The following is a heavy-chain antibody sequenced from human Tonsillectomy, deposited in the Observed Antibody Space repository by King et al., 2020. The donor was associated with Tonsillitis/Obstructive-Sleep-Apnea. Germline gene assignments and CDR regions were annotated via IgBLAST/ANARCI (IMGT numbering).Heavy chain of an antibody. CDR3: ARGRSSVKNYYMDV. V-gene: IGHV4-59*01. CDR2: IYNSGTT. Sequence: VPLQESGPGLVMPSETLSLTCTVSGGSIKNYYWTWVRQTPGKGLEWIGYIYNSGTTHFNPSLKSRVTMSADKNQLSLRLTSVTPADTAVYYCARGRSSVKNYYMDVWGKGTAVAVSS. J-gene: IGHJ6*03. D-gene: IGHD6-6*01. CDR1: GGSIKNYY.